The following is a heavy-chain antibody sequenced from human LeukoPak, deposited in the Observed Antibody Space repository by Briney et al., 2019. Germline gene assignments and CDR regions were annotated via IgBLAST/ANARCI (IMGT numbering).Heavy chain of an antibody. J-gene: IGHJ4*02. V-gene: IGHV4-34*01. D-gene: IGHD5-12*01. CDR2: INHSGST. CDR1: NGSFSGYY. Sequence: PSETLSLTCAVYNGSFSGYYWSWIRQPPGKGLEWIGEINHSGSTNYNPSLKSRITISVDTSKNQFSLKLNSVTAVDTAVYYCASLRSGYSGDLEPFGYWGQGTLVTVSS. CDR3: ASLRSGYSGDLEPFGY.